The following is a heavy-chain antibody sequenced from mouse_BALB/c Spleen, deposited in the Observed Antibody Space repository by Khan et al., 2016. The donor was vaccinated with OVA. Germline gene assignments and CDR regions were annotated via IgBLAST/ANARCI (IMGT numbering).Heavy chain of an antibody. V-gene: IGHV1-7*01. Sequence: QVRLQQSGAELVKPGASVKMSCKASGYTFTSYWMHWVKQRPGQGLEWIGYINPSTGYSEFNQKFKDKATLTADKSSSTAYMQLSSLTSDDSAVYYCANHGSTSAWFAYWGQGTLVTVSA. D-gene: IGHD1-1*01. CDR3: ANHGSTSAWFAY. CDR2: INPSTGYS. CDR1: GYTFTSYW. J-gene: IGHJ3*01.